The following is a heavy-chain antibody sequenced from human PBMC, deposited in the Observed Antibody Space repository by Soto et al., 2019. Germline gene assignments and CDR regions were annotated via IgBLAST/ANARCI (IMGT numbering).Heavy chain of an antibody. V-gene: IGHV3-30*18. CDR2: ISYDGSNK. J-gene: IGHJ3*02. CDR3: AKGTSSSWYFDDFDI. D-gene: IGHD6-13*01. Sequence: QVQLVESGGGVVQPGRSLRLSCAASGFTFSSYGMHWVRQAPGKGLEWVAVISYDGSNKYYADSVKGRFTISRDNSKNTLYLQMNSLRAEDTAVYYCAKGTSSSWYFDDFDIWGQGTMVTVSS. CDR1: GFTFSSYG.